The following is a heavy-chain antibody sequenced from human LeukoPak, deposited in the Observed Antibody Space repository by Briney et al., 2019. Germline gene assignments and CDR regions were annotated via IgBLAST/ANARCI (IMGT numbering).Heavy chain of an antibody. J-gene: IGHJ5*02. CDR3: ARWAVTTWFNWFDP. CDR2: INHSGST. Sequence: RSSETLSLTCAVYGGSFSGYYWSWIRQPPGKGLEWIGEINHSGSTNYNPSLKSRVTISVDTSKNQFSLKLSSVTAADTAVYYCARWAVTTWFNWFDPWGQGTLVTVSS. D-gene: IGHD4-11*01. V-gene: IGHV4-34*01. CDR1: GGSFSGYY.